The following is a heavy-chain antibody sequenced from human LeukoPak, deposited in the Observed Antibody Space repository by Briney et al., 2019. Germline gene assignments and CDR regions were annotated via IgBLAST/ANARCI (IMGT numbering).Heavy chain of an antibody. V-gene: IGHV3-21*01. J-gene: IGHJ3*02. CDR1: GFTFSSYS. CDR2: ISSSSSYI. D-gene: IGHD4-17*01. Sequence: PGGSLRLSCAASGFTFSSYSMNWVRQAPGKGLEWVSSISSSSSYIYYADSVKGRFTISRDNAKHSLYLQMNSLRAEDTAVYYCATLDMTTVTTGGLNAFDIWGQGTVVTVSS. CDR3: ATLDMTTVTTGGLNAFDI.